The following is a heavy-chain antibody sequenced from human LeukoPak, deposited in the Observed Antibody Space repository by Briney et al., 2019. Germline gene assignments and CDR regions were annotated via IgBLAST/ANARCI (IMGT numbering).Heavy chain of an antibody. D-gene: IGHD6-19*01. CDR1: GGSISSNYYY. V-gene: IGHV4-39*01. CDR3: ARQGRNSCGGQRWVDY. Sequence: SETLSLTCTVSGGSISSNYYYWGWIRQPPGKGLEWIGSIYYSGSTYYNPSLKSRVTISVDTSKNQFSLRLSSVTAADTAVYYCARQGRNSCGGQRWVDYWGQGTLVTVSS. CDR2: IYYSGST. J-gene: IGHJ4*02.